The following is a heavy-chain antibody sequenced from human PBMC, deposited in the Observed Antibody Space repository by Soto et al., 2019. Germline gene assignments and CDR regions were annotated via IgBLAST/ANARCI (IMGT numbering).Heavy chain of an antibody. CDR1: GFTFSGSA. Sequence: GGSLRLSCAASGFTFSGSAIHWVRQASGKGLEWVGRIRSKASTYATAYAASVKGRFTIFRDDSRNTAYLQMNSLKTEGTAVYYCTRVETSPFDYWGQGTLVTVSS. CDR2: IRSKASTYAT. D-gene: IGHD3-3*01. CDR3: TRVETSPFDY. J-gene: IGHJ4*02. V-gene: IGHV3-73*01.